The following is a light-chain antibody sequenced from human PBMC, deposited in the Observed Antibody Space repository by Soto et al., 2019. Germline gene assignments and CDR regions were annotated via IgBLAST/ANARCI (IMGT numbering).Light chain of an antibody. Sequence: QSVLTQPRSVSGSPGQSVTISCTGPTIDVDSSNYVSWYQQHPGKAPKLMIYDVSERPSGVPDRFSGSKSGSTASLTISGLQAEDEADYYCCSYATTFHVFGSGTRSPS. J-gene: IGLJ1*01. V-gene: IGLV2-11*01. CDR2: DVS. CDR3: CSYATTFHV. CDR1: TIDVDSSNY.